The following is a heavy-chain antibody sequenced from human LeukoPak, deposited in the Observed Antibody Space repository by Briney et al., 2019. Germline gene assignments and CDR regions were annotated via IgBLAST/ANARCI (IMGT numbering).Heavy chain of an antibody. V-gene: IGHV4-31*03. D-gene: IGHD2-15*01. CDR2: IYYSGST. Sequence: SETLSLTCTVSGGSISSGGYYWSWIRQHPGKGLEWIGYIYYSGSTYYNPSLKSRVTIPVDTSKNQFSLKLSSVTAADTAVYYCARSSGSSYAPVEYWGQGTLVTVSS. CDR3: ARSSGSSYAPVEY. CDR1: GGSISSGGYY. J-gene: IGHJ4*02.